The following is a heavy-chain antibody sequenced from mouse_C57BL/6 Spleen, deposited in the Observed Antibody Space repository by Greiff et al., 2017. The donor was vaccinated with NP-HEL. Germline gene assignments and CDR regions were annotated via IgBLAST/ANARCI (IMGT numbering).Heavy chain of an antibody. J-gene: IGHJ3*01. V-gene: IGHV1-15*01. CDR1: GYTFTDYE. CDR3: TREDYDYDGWFAY. CDR2: IDPETGGT. D-gene: IGHD2-4*01. Sequence: VKLMESGAELVSPGASVTLSCKASGYTFTDYEMHWVKQTPVHGLEWIGAIDPETGGTAYNQKFKGKAILTADKSSSTAYMELRSLTSEDSAVYYCTREDYDYDGWFAYWGQGTLVTVSA.